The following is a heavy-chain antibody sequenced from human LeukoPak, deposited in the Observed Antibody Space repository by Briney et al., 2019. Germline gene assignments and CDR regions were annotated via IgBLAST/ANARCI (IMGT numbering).Heavy chain of an antibody. D-gene: IGHD3-22*01. CDR1: VGSITSSSNY. J-gene: IGHJ3*02. V-gene: IGHV4-61*02. CDR2: IYTRGST. Sequence: TLSLTCTLSVGSITSSSNYSSSIRHPAGNGLEWIVRIYTRGSTNTTPSLKSRVTLSVYTPNNQFSLKLSSLTPAHPARCFCARFWASYYSSGYSFHAFDIWGQGTMVTVSS. CDR3: ARFWASYYSSGYSFHAFDI.